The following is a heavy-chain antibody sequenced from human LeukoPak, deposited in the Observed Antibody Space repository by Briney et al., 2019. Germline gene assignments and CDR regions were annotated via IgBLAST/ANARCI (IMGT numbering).Heavy chain of an antibody. Sequence: GGSLRLSCAASGFIVSNNYMNWVRQAPGKGLEWVSSIDSSSTSIYYADSVKGRFAISRDNAKNSLYLQMNSLRAEDTAVYYCAAGGFKYSFNIWGQGTMVSVSS. CDR2: IDSSSTSI. V-gene: IGHV3-21*01. CDR1: GFIVSNNY. CDR3: AAGGFKYSFNI. D-gene: IGHD2-15*01. J-gene: IGHJ3*02.